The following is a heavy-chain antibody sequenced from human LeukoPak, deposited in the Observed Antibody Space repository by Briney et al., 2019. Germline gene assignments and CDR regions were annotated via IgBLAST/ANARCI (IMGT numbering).Heavy chain of an antibody. V-gene: IGHV4-59*01. CDR1: GGSISSYY. D-gene: IGHD2-15*01. Sequence: PSETLSLTCTVSGGSISSYYWSWIRQPPGKGLEWIGYIYYSGSTNYNPSLKSRVTISVDTSKNQFSLKLSSVTAADTAVYYCAREFLGYCSGGSCYSGYYYYYMDAWGKGTTVTVSS. J-gene: IGHJ6*03. CDR2: IYYSGST. CDR3: AREFLGYCSGGSCYSGYYYYYMDA.